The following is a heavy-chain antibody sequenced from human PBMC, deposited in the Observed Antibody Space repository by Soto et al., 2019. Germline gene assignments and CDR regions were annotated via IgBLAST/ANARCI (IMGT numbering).Heavy chain of an antibody. Sequence: GWSLRLSCSASGFTFKTYSMNWFRQAPGKGLEWVSYISETSIAIYYRDSVKGRFTISRDNAKNTLYLQMNSLRDEDTAVYYCATLQLGREEVFDSWGQGTLVTSPQ. CDR2: ISETSIAI. D-gene: IGHD1-1*01. J-gene: IGHJ4*02. CDR1: GFTFKTYS. CDR3: ATLQLGREEVFDS. V-gene: IGHV3-48*02.